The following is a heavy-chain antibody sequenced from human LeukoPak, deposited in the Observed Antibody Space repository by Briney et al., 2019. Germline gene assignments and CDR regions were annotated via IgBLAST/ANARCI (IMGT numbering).Heavy chain of an antibody. J-gene: IGHJ4*02. CDR1: GFTFSSYA. Sequence: GGSLRLSCAASGFTFSSYAMSWVRQAPGRGLEWVSVISESGDVTHYADAMKGRFTISRDNAKNTLNLQMNSLRAEDTAIYYCARDSSHYLGSSDYWGQGTLVTVSS. CDR2: ISESGDVT. D-gene: IGHD6-6*01. V-gene: IGHV3-23*01. CDR3: ARDSSHYLGSSDY.